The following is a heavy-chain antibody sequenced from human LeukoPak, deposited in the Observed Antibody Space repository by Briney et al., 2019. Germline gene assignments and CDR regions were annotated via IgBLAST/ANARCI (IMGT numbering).Heavy chain of an antibody. CDR1: GGSFSGYY. J-gene: IGHJ3*02. Sequence: SETMSLTCAVYGGSFSGYYWSWIRQPPGKGLEWIGEINHSGSTNYNPSLKSRVTISVDTSKNQFSLKLSSVTAADTAVYYCARVMIRGAFDIWGQGTMVTVSS. V-gene: IGHV4-34*01. CDR2: INHSGST. D-gene: IGHD3-16*01. CDR3: ARVMIRGAFDI.